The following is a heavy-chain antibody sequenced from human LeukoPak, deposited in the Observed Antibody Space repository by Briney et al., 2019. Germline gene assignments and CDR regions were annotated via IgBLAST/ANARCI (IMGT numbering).Heavy chain of an antibody. D-gene: IGHD3-22*01. Sequence: SETLSLTCTVSGGSISNYYWSWIRQPPGKGLEWIGYVYYSGSTSYNPSLKSRVTISVDTSKNQFSLKLSSVTAADTAVYYCVRDHYYDSSGYTFRHWGQGTLVTVSS. V-gene: IGHV4-59*01. CDR3: VRDHYYDSSGYTFRH. CDR2: VYYSGST. CDR1: GGSISNYY. J-gene: IGHJ1*01.